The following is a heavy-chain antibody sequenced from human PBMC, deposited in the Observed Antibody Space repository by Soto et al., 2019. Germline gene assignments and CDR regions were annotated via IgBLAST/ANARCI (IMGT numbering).Heavy chain of an antibody. J-gene: IGHJ5*02. CDR3: ARVDSSSPHNWFDP. Sequence: GGSLRLSCAASGFTFSSYWMHWVRQAPGKGLVWVSRINSDGSSTSYADSVKGRFTISRDNAKNTLYLQMSSLRAEDTAVYYCARVDSSSPHNWFDPWGQGTLVTVSS. D-gene: IGHD6-6*01. V-gene: IGHV3-74*01. CDR1: GFTFSSYW. CDR2: INSDGSST.